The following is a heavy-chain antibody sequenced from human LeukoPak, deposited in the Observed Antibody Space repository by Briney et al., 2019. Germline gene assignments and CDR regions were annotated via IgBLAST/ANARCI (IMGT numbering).Heavy chain of an antibody. D-gene: IGHD4-17*01. CDR3: ARPTTASTGNWYFDL. CDR1: GGSIRGYY. Sequence: SETLSLTCTVSGGSIRGYYWSWIRQPPGEGLEWIGYIYYSGSTYYNPSLRSRVTISVDTSKNHLFLKLISVTAADTAVYYCARPTTASTGNWYFDLWGRGTLVTVSS. CDR2: IYYSGST. V-gene: IGHV4-59*08. J-gene: IGHJ2*01.